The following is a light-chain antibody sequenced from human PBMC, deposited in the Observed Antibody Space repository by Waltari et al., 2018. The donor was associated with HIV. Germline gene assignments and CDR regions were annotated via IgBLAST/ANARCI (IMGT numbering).Light chain of an antibody. Sequence: SYESTQPPSVSVSPGPTASITCSGDQLGHQYIWSYQQKSGQSPVLVNYQESKRPPGIHERFSGSNSGHTATLTISGTQTVDEADYYCQTWDSNFYVFGTGTKVTVL. V-gene: IGLV3-1*01. CDR3: QTWDSNFYV. CDR1: QLGHQY. CDR2: QES. J-gene: IGLJ1*01.